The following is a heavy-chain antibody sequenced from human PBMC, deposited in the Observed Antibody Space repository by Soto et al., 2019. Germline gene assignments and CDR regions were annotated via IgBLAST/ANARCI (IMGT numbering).Heavy chain of an antibody. Sequence: GKGLEWIGSIHNSGSTNYNPSLKGRVTISLDTPKEQFSLKVTSVTAADTAMYYCARGYCSSSSCYEFDHWGQGSLVSVSS. J-gene: IGHJ4*02. V-gene: IGHV4-59*01. CDR3: ARGYCSSSSCYEFDH. D-gene: IGHD2-2*01. CDR2: IHNSGST.